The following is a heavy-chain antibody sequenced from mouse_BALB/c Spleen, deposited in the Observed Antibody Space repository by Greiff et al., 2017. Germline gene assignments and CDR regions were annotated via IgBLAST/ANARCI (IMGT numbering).Heavy chain of an antibody. J-gene: IGHJ3*01. CDR3: ASGGYDSAWFAY. V-gene: IGHV3-6*02. CDR1: GYSITSGYY. CDR2: ISYDGSN. D-gene: IGHD2-2*01. Sequence: VQLQQSGPGLVKPSQSLSLTCSVTGYSITSGYYWNWIRQFPGNKLEWMGYISYDGSNNYNPSLKNRISITRDTSKNQFFLKLNSVTTEDTATYYCASGGYDSAWFAYWGQGTLVTVSA.